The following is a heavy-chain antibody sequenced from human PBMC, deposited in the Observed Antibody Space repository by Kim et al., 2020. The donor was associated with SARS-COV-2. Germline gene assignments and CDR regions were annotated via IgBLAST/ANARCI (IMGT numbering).Heavy chain of an antibody. Sequence: GRFTISRDNSKNTLYLQMNSLRAEDTAVYYCARVAYYYGSGSYWVWYFDLWGRGTLVTVSS. D-gene: IGHD3-10*01. CDR3: ARVAYYYGSGSYWVWYFDL. V-gene: IGHV3-53*01. J-gene: IGHJ2*01.